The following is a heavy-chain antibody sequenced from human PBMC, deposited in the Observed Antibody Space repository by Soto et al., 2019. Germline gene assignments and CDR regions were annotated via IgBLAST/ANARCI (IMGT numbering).Heavy chain of an antibody. CDR2: ISSSSSTI. CDR1: GFTFSSYS. J-gene: IGHJ4*02. Sequence: GGSLRLSCAASGFTFSSYSMNWVRQAPGKGLEWVSYISSSSSTIYYADSVKGRFTISRDNAKNSLYLQMNSLRAEDTAVYYCARDQRPYYYDSSGCFDYWGQGTLVTVSS. V-gene: IGHV3-48*04. CDR3: ARDQRPYYYDSSGCFDY. D-gene: IGHD3-22*01.